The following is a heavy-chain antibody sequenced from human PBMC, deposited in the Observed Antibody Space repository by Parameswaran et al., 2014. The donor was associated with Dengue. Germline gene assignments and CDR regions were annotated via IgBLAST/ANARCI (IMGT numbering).Heavy chain of an antibody. D-gene: IGHD2-15*01. Sequence: WIRQPPGKGLEWVGRIKSKADGGTTDYAAPVKGRFTISRDDSKNRLYLQMNSLKTEDTAVYYCTTYSDVGLDYWGQGTQVTVSS. J-gene: IGHJ4*02. CDR3: TTYSDVGLDY. CDR2: IKSKADGGTT. V-gene: IGHV3-15*01.